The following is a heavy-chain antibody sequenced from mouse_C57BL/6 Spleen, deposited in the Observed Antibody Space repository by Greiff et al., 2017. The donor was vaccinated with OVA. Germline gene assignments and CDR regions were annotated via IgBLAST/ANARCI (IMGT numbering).Heavy chain of an antibody. V-gene: IGHV1-7*01. CDR2: FNPCSGYT. J-gene: IGHJ2*01. Sequence: QVQLQQSGAELAKPGASVKLSCKASGYTFTSYWLHWVKQRPGQGLEWIGYFNPCSGYTKYNQKFKYKATLTAYKSSSTAYMQLRSLTYEYSAVYHYAHDYHPGYWCELTTLSVS. D-gene: IGHD2-4*01. CDR1: GYTFTSYW. CDR3: AHDYHPGY.